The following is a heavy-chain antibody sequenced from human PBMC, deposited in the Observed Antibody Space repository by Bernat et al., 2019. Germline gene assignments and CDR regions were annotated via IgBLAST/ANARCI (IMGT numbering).Heavy chain of an antibody. CDR3: VRSVSGAAGFFDY. CDR2: INGDGTIT. V-gene: IGHV3-74*01. D-gene: IGHD5/OR15-5a*01. Sequence: EVKLVESGGGLIQPGGSLRLSCAASGFTFSGDWMHWVRQVPGKGLVWVSRINGDGTITDYADSVKGRFNISRDNAKNTLYLQMNSMRVEDTAVYYCVRSVSGAAGFFDYWGPGSLVTVSS. CDR1: GFTFSGDW. J-gene: IGHJ4*02.